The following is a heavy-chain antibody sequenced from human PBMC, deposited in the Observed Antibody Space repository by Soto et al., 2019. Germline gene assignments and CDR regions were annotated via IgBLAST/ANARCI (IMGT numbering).Heavy chain of an antibody. CDR2: ISSGSEYI. V-gene: IGHV3-21*01. D-gene: IGHD6-13*01. J-gene: IGHJ6*02. CDR3: AKVGAAGSVLDV. CDR1: GFTFSATG. Sequence: PGGSLRLSCSASGFTFSATGMNWVRQAPGKGPEWVSSISSGSEYIFYGDSVQGRLTISRDNAKNSVYLQLNNPRAEDTAVYYCAKVGAAGSVLDVWGQGTTVTVSS.